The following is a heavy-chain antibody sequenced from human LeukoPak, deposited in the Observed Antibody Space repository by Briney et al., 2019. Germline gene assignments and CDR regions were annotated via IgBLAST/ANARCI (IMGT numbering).Heavy chain of an antibody. CDR3: AKHPSGYYYDLFDY. Sequence: PGGSLRLSCAASGFTFSRYGMSWVRQAPGKGLEWVAAISGSVASTYYADSVKGRLTISRDNSKNTLYLQMNSRRAEDTALYYCAKHPSGYYYDLFDYWGQGTLVTVSS. V-gene: IGHV3-23*01. D-gene: IGHD3-22*01. CDR1: GFTFSRYG. CDR2: ISGSVAST. J-gene: IGHJ4*02.